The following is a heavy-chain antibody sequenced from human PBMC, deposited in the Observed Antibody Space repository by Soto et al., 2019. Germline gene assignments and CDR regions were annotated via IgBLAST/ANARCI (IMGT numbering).Heavy chain of an antibody. D-gene: IGHD2-15*01. CDR2: IFSNDEK. V-gene: IGHV2-26*01. Sequence: GPTLVNPTEPLTLTCTVSGFSLSNARMGVSWIRQPPGKALEWLAHIFSNDEKSYSTSLKSRLTISKDTSKSQVVLTMTNMDPVDTATYYCARTKHGRRVVSDYWGQGTLVTVSS. CDR1: GFSLSNARMG. CDR3: ARTKHGRRVVSDY. J-gene: IGHJ4*02.